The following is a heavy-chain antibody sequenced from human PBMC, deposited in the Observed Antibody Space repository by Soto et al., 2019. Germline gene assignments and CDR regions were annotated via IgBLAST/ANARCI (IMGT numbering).Heavy chain of an antibody. Sequence: EVQLVESGGGFVQPVGSLRLSCTASRFTFSTYWMNWVRQDPGKGLLWVSRINSDGSSTNYADSVKGRFTISRDNDKSTLWRQMNSLRAEDTAVYYCASAMGGTRHSLNICGQGTMVTVSS. V-gene: IGHV3-74*01. D-gene: IGHD6-19*01. CDR3: ASAMGGTRHSLNI. J-gene: IGHJ3*02. CDR1: RFTFSTYW. CDR2: INSDGSST.